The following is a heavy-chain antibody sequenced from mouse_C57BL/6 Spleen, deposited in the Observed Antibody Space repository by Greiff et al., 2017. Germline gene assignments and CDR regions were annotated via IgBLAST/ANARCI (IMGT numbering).Heavy chain of an antibody. CDR3: ARGAYYDYDDAMDY. CDR2: IHPNSGST. CDR1: GYTFTSYW. V-gene: IGHV1-64*01. Sequence: VQLQQPGAELVKPGASVKLSCKASGYTFTSYWMHWVKQRPGQGLEWIGMIHPNSGSTNYNEKFKSKATLTVDKSSSTAYMQLSSLTSEDSAVYYCARGAYYDYDDAMDYWGQGTSGTVSS. D-gene: IGHD2-4*01. J-gene: IGHJ4*01.